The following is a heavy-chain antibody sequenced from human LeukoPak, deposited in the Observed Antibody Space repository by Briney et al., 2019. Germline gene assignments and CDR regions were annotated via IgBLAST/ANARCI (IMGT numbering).Heavy chain of an antibody. D-gene: IGHD3-22*01. CDR3: ARDHRYYDSSGYPYY. Sequence: ASVKVSCKVSGYTLTELSMHWVRQAPGKGLEWMGGFDPEDGETIYAQKFQGRVTMTRDTSISTAYMELSRLRSDDTAVYYCARDHRYYDSSGYPYYWGQGTLVTVSS. J-gene: IGHJ4*02. CDR1: GYTLTELS. V-gene: IGHV1-24*01. CDR2: FDPEDGET.